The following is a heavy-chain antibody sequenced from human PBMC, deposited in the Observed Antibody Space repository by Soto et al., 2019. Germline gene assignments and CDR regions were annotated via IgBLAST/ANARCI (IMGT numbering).Heavy chain of an antibody. V-gene: IGHV4-59*01. CDR1: GGSISGYY. CDR3: ARGSWYXILTGRPYYHYYYGMDV. Sequence: SETLSLTCTVSGGSISGYYWSWIRQPPGKGLEWIGYIYYSGSTNYNPSLKSRVTISVDTSKNQFSLKLSSVTAADTAVYYCARGSWYXILTGRPYYHYYYGMDVWGQGTTVTVSS. CDR2: IYYSGST. D-gene: IGHD3-9*01. J-gene: IGHJ6*02.